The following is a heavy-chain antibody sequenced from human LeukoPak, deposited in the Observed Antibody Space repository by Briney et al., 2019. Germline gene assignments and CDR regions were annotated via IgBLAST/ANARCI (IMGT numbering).Heavy chain of an antibody. Sequence: GGSLRLSCAASGFTFRSYWIHWVRQAPGKGLVWVGRIDNDGSDTIYADSVKGRFTVSRDNAKNTLYLQMNSLRVEDTAVYFCARGGLSHAFDVWGQGTVVTVSS. CDR3: ARGGLSHAFDV. D-gene: IGHD2/OR15-2a*01. J-gene: IGHJ3*01. CDR2: IDNDGSDT. V-gene: IGHV3-74*01. CDR1: GFTFRSYW.